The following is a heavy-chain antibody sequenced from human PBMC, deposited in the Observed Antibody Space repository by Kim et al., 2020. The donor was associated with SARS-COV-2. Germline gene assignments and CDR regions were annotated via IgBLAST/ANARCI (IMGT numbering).Heavy chain of an antibody. CDR3: ASIREQTIIGVVTRIDNW. CDR2: INHSGST. J-gene: IGHJ5*01. D-gene: IGHD3-3*02. V-gene: IGHV4-34*01. Sequence: SETLCLTCAAYGWSCSGYYWSWIRQPPGKGLEWIANINHSGSTKYNPSLKSRVTISAGTSKNQFSMKQSTVTAAETAVSYYASIREQTIIGVVTRIDNW. CDR1: GWSCSGYY.